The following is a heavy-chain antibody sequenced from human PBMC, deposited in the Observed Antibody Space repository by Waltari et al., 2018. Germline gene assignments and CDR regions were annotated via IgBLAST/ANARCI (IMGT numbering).Heavy chain of an antibody. CDR3: ARDRGRGLYLDS. J-gene: IGHJ4*02. D-gene: IGHD2-15*01. V-gene: IGHV4-4*02. Sequence: QLQLQESGPGLVKPSGTLSLTCAVSGDSLSSSYWWSWVRQPPGKGLEWIGQIHGTGRTNYNPSFASRVDVSLDTANNQFSLKVTSATAADTAVYYCARDRGRGLYLDSWGQGTLVTVSP. CDR2: IHGTGRT. CDR1: GDSLSSSYW.